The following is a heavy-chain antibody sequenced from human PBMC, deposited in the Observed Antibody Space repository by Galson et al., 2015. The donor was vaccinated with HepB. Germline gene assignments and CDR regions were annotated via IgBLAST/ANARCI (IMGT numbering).Heavy chain of an antibody. J-gene: IGHJ4*02. CDR2: ISSSSYYT. CDR1: GFTFTDYY. D-gene: IGHD6-25*01. V-gene: IGHV3-11*05. CDR3: ARADGIPATGTAYYFDS. Sequence: SLRLSCAVSGFTFTDYYVGWIRQAPGKGLEWVSYISSSSYYTTYADSLKGRFTISRDNAKNSVYLQLNSLRAEDTAVYYCARADGIPATGTAYYFDSWGQGTLVTVSS.